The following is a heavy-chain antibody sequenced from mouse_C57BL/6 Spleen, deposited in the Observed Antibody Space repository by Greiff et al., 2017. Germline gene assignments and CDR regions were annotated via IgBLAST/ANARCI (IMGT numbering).Heavy chain of an antibody. CDR2: ISSGSSTS. V-gene: IGHV5-17*01. Sequence: EVQGVESGGGLGKPGGSLKLSCAASGFNFSDYGMHWVRQAPEKGLEWVAYISSGSSTSYDADTVKGRFTISRDNAKNTLFLQMTSLRSEDTAMYYCARMWYYGSSAMDYWGQGTSVTVSS. CDR3: ARMWYYGSSAMDY. CDR1: GFNFSDYG. J-gene: IGHJ4*01. D-gene: IGHD1-1*01.